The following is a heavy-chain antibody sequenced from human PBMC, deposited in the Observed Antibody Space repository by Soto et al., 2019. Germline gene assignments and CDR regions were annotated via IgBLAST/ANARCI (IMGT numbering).Heavy chain of an antibody. Sequence: QVQLQESGPGLVKPSQTLSLTCTVSGGSISSGGYYWSWIRQHPGKGLEWIGYIYYSGSTYYNPSLKSRVTISVDTSKNQFSLKLSSVTAADTAVYYCARDSRYSSSWTDAFDIWGQGTMVTVSS. CDR3: ARDSRYSSSWTDAFDI. J-gene: IGHJ3*02. CDR2: IYYSGST. CDR1: GGSISSGGYY. V-gene: IGHV4-31*03. D-gene: IGHD6-13*01.